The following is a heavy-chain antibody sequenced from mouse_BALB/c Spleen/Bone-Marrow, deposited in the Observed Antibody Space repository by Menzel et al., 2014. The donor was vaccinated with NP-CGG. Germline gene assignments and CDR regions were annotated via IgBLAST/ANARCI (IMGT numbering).Heavy chain of an antibody. CDR1: EFSLTSYG. CDR3: ARGGSSRAWFAY. CDR2: IWAGGST. V-gene: IGHV2-9*02. J-gene: IGHJ3*01. Sequence: VKLEESGPGLVAPSQSLSITCTVSEFSLTSYGVHWVRQPPGKGLEWLGVIWAGGSTNYNSALMSRLSISKDNSKSQVFLKMNSLQTDDTAMYYCARGGSSRAWFAYWGHGTLVTVSA. D-gene: IGHD1-1*01.